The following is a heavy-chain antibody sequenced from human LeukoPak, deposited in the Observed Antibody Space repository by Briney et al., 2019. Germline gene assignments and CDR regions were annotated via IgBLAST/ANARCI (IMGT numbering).Heavy chain of an antibody. Sequence: PSETLSLTCAVYGGSFSGYYWSWIRQPPGKGLEWIGEINHSGSTNYNPSLKSRVTISVDTSKNQFSLKLSSVTAADTAVYYCARGVGYCSSTSCQGYYMDVWGKGTTVTVSS. J-gene: IGHJ6*03. D-gene: IGHD2-2*01. CDR2: INHSGST. V-gene: IGHV4-34*01. CDR1: GGSFSGYY. CDR3: ARGVGYCSSTSCQGYYMDV.